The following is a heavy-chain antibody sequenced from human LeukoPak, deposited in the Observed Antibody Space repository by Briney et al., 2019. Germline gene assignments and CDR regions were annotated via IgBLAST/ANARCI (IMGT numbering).Heavy chain of an antibody. D-gene: IGHD3-10*01. J-gene: IGHJ5*02. CDR1: GFTFSSYD. CDR3: ARGLGFGDAIDP. V-gene: IGHV3-13*01. CDR2: IGTAGDT. Sequence: GGSLRLSCAASGFTFSSYDMHWVRQATGKGLEWVSAIGTAGDTYYPGSVKGRFTISGENAKNSLYLQMNSLRAGDTAVYYCARGLGFGDAIDPWGQGTLVTVSS.